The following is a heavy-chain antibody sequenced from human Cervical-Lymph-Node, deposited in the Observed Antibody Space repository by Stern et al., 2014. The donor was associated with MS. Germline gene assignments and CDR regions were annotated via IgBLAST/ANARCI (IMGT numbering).Heavy chain of an antibody. CDR2: MNPNNGNP. Sequence: VQLVESGAEVKKPGASVKVSCKASGYTFSSYDINWVRQATGQGLEWMGWMNPNNGNPGYAQKSQGRVTLTRNISISTAYMELSSLRSEDTAVYYCARGRVDLIRALGIWGQGTMVTVSS. D-gene: IGHD3-16*01. V-gene: IGHV1-8*01. CDR1: GYTFSSYD. J-gene: IGHJ3*02. CDR3: ARGRVDLIRALGI.